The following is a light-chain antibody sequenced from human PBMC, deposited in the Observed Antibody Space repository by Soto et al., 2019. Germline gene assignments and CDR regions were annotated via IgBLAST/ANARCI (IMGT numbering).Light chain of an antibody. J-gene: IGKJ4*01. CDR2: DAS. CDR1: QSVSSY. Sequence: EIVLTQSPATLSLSPGETATLSCTASQSVSSYLAWYQQKPGQAPRLLIYDASNRATGIPARFSGSGTGTDFILTISSLEPEDFAVYYCQQRSNWPLTFGGGTKVEIK. CDR3: QQRSNWPLT. V-gene: IGKV3-11*01.